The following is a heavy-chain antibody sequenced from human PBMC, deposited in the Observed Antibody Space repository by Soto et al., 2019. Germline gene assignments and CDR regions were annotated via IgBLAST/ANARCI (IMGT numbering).Heavy chain of an antibody. CDR3: ARDRIAEAAVGGDDAFDI. J-gene: IGHJ3*02. D-gene: IGHD6-19*01. CDR1: GFTFSSYS. Sequence: GGSLRLSCAASGFTFSSYSRNWVRQAPGKGLEWVSYISSSSSTIYYADSVKGRFTISRDNAKNSLYLQMNSLRAEDTAVYYCARDRIAEAAVGGDDAFDIWGQGTMVTVSS. V-gene: IGHV3-48*01. CDR2: ISSSSSTI.